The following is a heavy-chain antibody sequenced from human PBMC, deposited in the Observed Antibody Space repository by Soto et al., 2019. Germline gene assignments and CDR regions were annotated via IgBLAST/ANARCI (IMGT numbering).Heavy chain of an antibody. V-gene: IGHV1-8*01. CDR2: MNPNSGNT. J-gene: IGHJ4*02. CDR1: GYTFTSCD. CDR3: ARGNEYGGNFDY. D-gene: IGHD2-15*01. Sequence: QVQLVQSGAEVKKPGASVKVSCKASGYTFTSCDINWVRQATGQGLESMGWMNPNSGNTAYAQKFQGRVTMTRNTSISTAYMELSSLRSEDTAVYYCARGNEYGGNFDYWGQGTLVTVSS.